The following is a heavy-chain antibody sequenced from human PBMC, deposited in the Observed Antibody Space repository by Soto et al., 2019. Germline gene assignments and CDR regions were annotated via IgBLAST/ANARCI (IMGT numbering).Heavy chain of an antibody. J-gene: IGHJ4*02. CDR1: GFTFSSYS. V-gene: IGHV3-48*01. CDR3: AREFDSSSWYVYGY. Sequence: EVQLVESGGGFVQPGGSLRLSCAASGFTFSSYSMNWVRQAPGKGLEWVSYISSSSSTIYYANSVKGRLTISRDNAKNSLYLQTNSLRAEDTAVYYCAREFDSSSWYVYGYWGQGTLVTVSS. D-gene: IGHD6-13*01. CDR2: ISSSSSTI.